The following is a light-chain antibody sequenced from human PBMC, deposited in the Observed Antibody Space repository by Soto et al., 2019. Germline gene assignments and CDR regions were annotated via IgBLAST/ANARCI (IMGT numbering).Light chain of an antibody. J-gene: IGKJ1*01. V-gene: IGKV3-11*01. CDR2: DAS. Sequence: EIVMTQSPATLSVSPGERVTLSCRASQSISSFLAWYQQKPGQAPRLLIYDASNRATGIPARFSGSGSGTDFTLTISSLEPEDFAVYYCQQRGYWPTFGQGNKVDSK. CDR3: QQRGYWPT. CDR1: QSISSF.